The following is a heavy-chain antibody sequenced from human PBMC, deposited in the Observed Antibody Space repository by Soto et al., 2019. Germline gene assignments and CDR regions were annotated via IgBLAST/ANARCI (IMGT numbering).Heavy chain of an antibody. J-gene: IGHJ5*02. V-gene: IGHV3-23*01. CDR2: ISGSGEST. Sequence: VGSLRLSCTASRFTFRTYAMSWFRQAPGKGLEWVSGISGSGESTYYADSFMGRFSISRDNSKNTLYLQMNSLRAEDTAVYYCARALGDSNYSPNWFDPWGQGTLVTVSS. D-gene: IGHD4-4*01. CDR3: ARALGDSNYSPNWFDP. CDR1: RFTFRTYA.